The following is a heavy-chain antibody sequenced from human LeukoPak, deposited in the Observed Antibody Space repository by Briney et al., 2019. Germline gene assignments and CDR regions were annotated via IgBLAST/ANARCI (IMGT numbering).Heavy chain of an antibody. Sequence: GGSLRLSCAASGFTFSSYAMSWVRQAPGKGLEWVSAISGSGGSTYYADSVKGRFTISRDNSKNTLYLQMNSLRAEDTAVYYCAKTLGGSQNYYYYMDVWGKGTTVTVSS. CDR3: AKTLGGSQNYYYYMDV. J-gene: IGHJ6*03. V-gene: IGHV3-23*01. CDR2: ISGSGGST. D-gene: IGHD1-26*01. CDR1: GFTFSSYA.